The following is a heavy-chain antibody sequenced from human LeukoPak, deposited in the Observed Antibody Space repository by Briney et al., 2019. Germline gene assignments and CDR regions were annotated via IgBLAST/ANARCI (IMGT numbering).Heavy chain of an antibody. D-gene: IGHD2-2*01. CDR1: GFTVITKY. CDR2: IYSSGTT. J-gene: IGHJ4*02. CDR3: ARVGGVLAAHFDY. V-gene: IGHV3-53*01. Sequence: GGSLRLSCAASGFTVITKYMSWVRQAPGKGLEWVSLIYSSGTTYYADSVKGRFTISRDNSKNSLYLQMNSLRAEDTAVYYCARVGGVLAAHFDYWGQGTLVTVSS.